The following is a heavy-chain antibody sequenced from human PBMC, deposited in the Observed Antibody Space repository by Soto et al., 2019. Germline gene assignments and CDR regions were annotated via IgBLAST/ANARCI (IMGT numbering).Heavy chain of an antibody. CDR2: ISAYNGNT. D-gene: IGHD3-22*01. Sequence: GASVKVSCKASGYTFTSYGISWVRQAPGQGLEWMGWISAYNGNTNYAQKLQGRVTMTTDTSTSTAYMELRSLRSDDTAVYYCARDLIVEVIKAPRLPYGMDVWGQGTTVTVSS. CDR3: ARDLIVEVIKAPRLPYGMDV. CDR1: GYTFTSYG. J-gene: IGHJ6*02. V-gene: IGHV1-18*04.